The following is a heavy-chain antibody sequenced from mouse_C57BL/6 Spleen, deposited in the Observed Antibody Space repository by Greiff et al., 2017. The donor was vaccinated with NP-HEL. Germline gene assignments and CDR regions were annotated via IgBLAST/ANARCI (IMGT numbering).Heavy chain of an antibody. Sequence: EVQLQQSGPELVKPGASVKMSCKASGYTFTDYNMHWVKQSHGKSLEWIGYINLNNGGTSYNQKFKGKATLTVNKSSSTAYMELRSLTSEDSAVYYCGRGDYYGSSYDYWGQGTTHTVSS. CDR1: GYTFTDYN. CDR2: INLNNGGT. CDR3: GRGDYYGSSYDY. J-gene: IGHJ2*01. V-gene: IGHV1-22*01. D-gene: IGHD1-1*01.